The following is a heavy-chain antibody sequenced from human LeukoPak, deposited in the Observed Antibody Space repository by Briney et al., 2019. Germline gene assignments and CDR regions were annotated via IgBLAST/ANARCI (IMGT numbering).Heavy chain of an antibody. J-gene: IGHJ4*02. CDR2: FKSRTDGGTT. D-gene: IGHD3-22*01. V-gene: IGHV3-15*01. Sequence: GGSLRLSCAATGFTFSNAYLIWVRQTPGKGLERVGRFKSRTDGGTTDYAAHVKGRFTISRDDSKNTLYLQMNSLKTEDTAVYYCTTPGGIYYDSSGFDYWGQGTLVTVSS. CDR1: GFTFSNAY. CDR3: TTPGGIYYDSSGFDY.